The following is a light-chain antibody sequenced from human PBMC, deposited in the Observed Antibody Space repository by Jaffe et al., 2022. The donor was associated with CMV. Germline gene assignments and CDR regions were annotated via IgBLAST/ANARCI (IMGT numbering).Light chain of an antibody. CDR1: QSIFHY. V-gene: IGKV1-39*01. CDR2: ATS. Sequence: DIQMTQSPSSLSASVGDRVTITCRASQSIFHYLNWFQLKPGKAPKLLMYATSPLQSGVPSRFSGSGSGTDFTLTISSLQPEDFATYYCQQTYTIPYTFGQGTKVEI. J-gene: IGKJ2*01. CDR3: QQTYTIPYT.